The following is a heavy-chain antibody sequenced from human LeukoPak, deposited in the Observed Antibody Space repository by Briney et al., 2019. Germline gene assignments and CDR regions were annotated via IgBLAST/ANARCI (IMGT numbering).Heavy chain of an antibody. CDR1: GGSISSYY. Sequence: SETLSLTCTVSGGSISSYYWSWIRQPPGKGLEWIGYIYTSGSTNYNPSLKSRVTISVDTSKNQFSLKLSFVTAADTAVYYCARSSGYSYGFDYWGQGTLVTVSS. CDR2: IYTSGST. J-gene: IGHJ4*02. V-gene: IGHV4-4*09. D-gene: IGHD5-18*01. CDR3: ARSSGYSYGFDY.